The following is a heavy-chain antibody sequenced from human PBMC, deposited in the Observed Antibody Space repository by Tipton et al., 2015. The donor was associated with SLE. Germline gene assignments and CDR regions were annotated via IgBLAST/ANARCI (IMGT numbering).Heavy chain of an antibody. CDR1: GFTFSSYW. CDR3: ARDCIAVACYYYYYGMDV. Sequence: LQLVQSGGGLVQPGGSLRLSCAASGFTFSSYWMSWVRQAPGKGLEWVANIRQDGSEKYYVDSVKGRFTISRDNAKNSLYLQMNSLRAEDTAVYYCARDCIAVACYYYYYGMDVWGQGTTVTVS. D-gene: IGHD6-19*01. J-gene: IGHJ6*02. V-gene: IGHV3-7*01. CDR2: IRQDGSEK.